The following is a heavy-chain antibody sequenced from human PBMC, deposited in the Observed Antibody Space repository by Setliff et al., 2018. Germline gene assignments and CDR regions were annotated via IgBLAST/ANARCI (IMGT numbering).Heavy chain of an antibody. CDR2: IIPILGIA. CDR3: ARGLHSSGWYWAFDV. D-gene: IGHD6-19*01. CDR1: GGTFSSYA. Sequence: SVKVSCKASGGTFSSYAISWGRQAPGQGLEWMGGIIPILGIANYAQKFQGRVTITADESTSTAYMELSSLRSEDTAVYYCARGLHSSGWYWAFDVWGQGTTVTVSS. V-gene: IGHV1-69*10. J-gene: IGHJ6*02.